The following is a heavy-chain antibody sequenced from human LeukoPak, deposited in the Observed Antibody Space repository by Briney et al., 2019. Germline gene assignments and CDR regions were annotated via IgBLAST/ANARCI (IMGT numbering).Heavy chain of an antibody. V-gene: IGHV4-59*08. Sequence: SETLSLTCTVSGGSISSYYWSWIRQPPGKGLEWIGYIYYSGSTNYNPSLKSRVTISVDTSKNHFSLKLSSVTAADTAVYYCARHRSSYDSSGYCAFDIWGQGTMVTVSS. J-gene: IGHJ3*02. CDR3: ARHRSSYDSSGYCAFDI. CDR2: IYYSGST. D-gene: IGHD3-22*01. CDR1: GGSISSYY.